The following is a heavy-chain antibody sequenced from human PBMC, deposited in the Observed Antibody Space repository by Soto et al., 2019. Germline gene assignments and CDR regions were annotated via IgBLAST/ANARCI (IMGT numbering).Heavy chain of an antibody. CDR1: GFTFSSYW. J-gene: IGHJ4*02. Sequence: GGCLRLSCAAAGFTFSSYWMHWVRQAPGKGLVWVSRVNPDGSSTTYADSVKGRFTISRDNAKNTLYLQMNSLRVEDTAVSYCARDIGGNSEYWDQGTLVTVSS. CDR3: ARDIGGNSEY. CDR2: VNPDGSST. D-gene: IGHD5-12*01. V-gene: IGHV3-74*01.